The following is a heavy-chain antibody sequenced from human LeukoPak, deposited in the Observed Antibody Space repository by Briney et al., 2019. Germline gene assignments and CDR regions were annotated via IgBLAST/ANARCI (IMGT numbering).Heavy chain of an antibody. CDR3: AKGKEGSGYYYGIDV. CDR1: GFTFDDYG. D-gene: IGHD3-10*01. J-gene: IGHJ6*02. V-gene: IGHV3-20*04. Sequence: GGSLRLSCAASGFTFDDYGMSWVRQAPGKGLEWVSGLNWNGGSTYYADSVKGRLTISRDNSKNTLYLQMNSLRVEDTAVYYCAKGKEGSGYYYGIDVWGQGTTVTVSS. CDR2: LNWNGGST.